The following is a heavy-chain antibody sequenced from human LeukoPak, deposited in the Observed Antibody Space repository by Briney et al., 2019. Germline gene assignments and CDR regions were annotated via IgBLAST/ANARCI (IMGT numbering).Heavy chain of an antibody. CDR1: GFAFNSYE. D-gene: IGHD5-12*01. CDR3: ARIRYGGYHFEY. J-gene: IGHJ4*02. CDR2: ISSSSSTI. V-gene: IGHV3-48*03. Sequence: PGGSLRLSCIASGFAFNSYEMNWVRQAPGKGLEWISYISSSSSTIYYAASVKGRFTVSRDNAKNSLYLQMNSLRDEDAAVYYCARIRYGGYHFEYWGQGTLVTVSS.